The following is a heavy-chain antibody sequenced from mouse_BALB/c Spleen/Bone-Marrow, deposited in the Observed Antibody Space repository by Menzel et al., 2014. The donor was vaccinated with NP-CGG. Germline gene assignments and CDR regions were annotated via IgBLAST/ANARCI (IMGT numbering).Heavy chain of an antibody. V-gene: IGHV5-6*01. CDR2: ISSGGSYT. Sequence: EVKVVESGGDLVKPGGSLKLSCAASGFTSSSYGMSWVRQTPDKRLEWVATISSGGSYTYYPDSVKGRFTISRDNAKNTLYLQMSSLKSEDTAMYYCARQTYYDYDGYFDYWGQGTTLTVSS. D-gene: IGHD2-4*01. J-gene: IGHJ2*01. CDR1: GFTSSSYG. CDR3: ARQTYYDYDGYFDY.